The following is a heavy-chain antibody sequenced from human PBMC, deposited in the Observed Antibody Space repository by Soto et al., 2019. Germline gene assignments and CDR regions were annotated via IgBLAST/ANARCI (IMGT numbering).Heavy chain of an antibody. D-gene: IGHD2-21*02. CDR3: ASTYYNPALKSRVTISVDTSKNQFSLKLSSVTAADTAVYYCARGYRSGGSCYSSLVDDYGDYLFDY. J-gene: IGHJ4*02. Sequence: ASVKVSCEASGYTFTSYGISWVRQAPGQGLEWMGWISAYNGNTNYAQKLQGRVTMTTDTSTSTAYMELRSMRSDDTAVYYSASTYYNPALKSRVTISVDTSKNQFSLKLSSVTAADTAVYYCARGYRSGGSCYSSLVDDYGDYLFDYWGQGTLVTVSS. V-gene: IGHV1-18*01. CDR1: GYTFTSYG. CDR2: ISAYNGNT.